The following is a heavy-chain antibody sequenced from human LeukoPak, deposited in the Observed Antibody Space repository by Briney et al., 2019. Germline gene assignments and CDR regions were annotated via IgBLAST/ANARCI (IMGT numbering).Heavy chain of an antibody. J-gene: IGHJ4*02. CDR3: SSGSSTSWYFDH. D-gene: IGHD2-2*01. CDR1: GLTFGDYG. CDR2: IRSKAYSGTT. V-gene: IGHV3-49*04. Sequence: QPGRSLRLSCTASGLTFGDYGMSWVRQAPGKGLEWVGFIRSKAYSGTTEYAASVKGRFSISRDDSKNIAFLQMNSLKTEDTAVYYCSSGSSTSWYFDHWGQGTLVTVSS.